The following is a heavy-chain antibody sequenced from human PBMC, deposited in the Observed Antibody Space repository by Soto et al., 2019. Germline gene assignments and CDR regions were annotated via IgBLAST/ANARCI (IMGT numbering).Heavy chain of an antibody. J-gene: IGHJ4*02. CDR1: GFTVSSNY. CDR3: ASAYDFWRGYSSRGNFDY. D-gene: IGHD3-3*01. CDR2: IYSGGST. V-gene: IGHV3-66*01. Sequence: EVQLVESGGGLVQPGGSLRLSCAASGFTVSSNYMSWVRQAPGQGLEWVSVIYSGGSTYYADSVKGRFTISRDNSKNTLYLQMNSLRAEDTAVYYCASAYDFWRGYSSRGNFDYWGQGTLVTVSS.